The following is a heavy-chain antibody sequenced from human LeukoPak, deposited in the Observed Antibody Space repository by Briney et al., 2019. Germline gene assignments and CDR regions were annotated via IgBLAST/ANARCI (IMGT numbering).Heavy chain of an antibody. CDR1: GYTFTSYG. V-gene: IGHV1-18*01. Sequence: GASVKVSCTASGYTFTSYGISWVRQAPGQGLEWMGWISAYNGNTNYAQKLQGRVTMTTDTSTSTAYMELRSLRSDDTAVYYCARGDAEKIYYYYYGMDVWGQGTTVTVSS. CDR2: ISAYNGNT. J-gene: IGHJ6*02. CDR3: ARGDAEKIYYYYYGMDV.